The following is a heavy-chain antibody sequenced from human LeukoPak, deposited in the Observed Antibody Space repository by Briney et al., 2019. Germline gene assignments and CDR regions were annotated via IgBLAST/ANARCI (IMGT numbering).Heavy chain of an antibody. V-gene: IGHV5-51*01. CDR3: ARQDGSGIYYFDY. CDR2: IYPGDSDS. D-gene: IGHD3-10*01. Sequence: GGSLQISCKGSGYNFTYYWIGGGRQVPGKGVEGMAIIYPGDSDSRYSPSFQGQVTISADKSLNTAYLQWSSLKASDTAKYYCARQDGSGIYYFDYWGQGTLVTVSS. J-gene: IGHJ4*02. CDR1: GYNFTYYW.